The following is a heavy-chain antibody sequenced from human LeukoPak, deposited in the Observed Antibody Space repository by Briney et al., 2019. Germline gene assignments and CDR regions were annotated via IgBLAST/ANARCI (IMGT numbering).Heavy chain of an antibody. V-gene: IGHV1-18*01. CDR3: ARVCGGYSSSWYVCPADDFDY. D-gene: IGHD6-13*01. CDR1: GYTFTSYG. Sequence: ASVEVSCKASGYTFTSYGISWVRQAPGQGLEWMGWISAYNGNTNYAQKLQGRVTMTTDTSTSTAYMELRSLRSDDTAVYYCARVCGGYSSSWYVCPADDFDYWGQGTLVTVSS. CDR2: ISAYNGNT. J-gene: IGHJ4*02.